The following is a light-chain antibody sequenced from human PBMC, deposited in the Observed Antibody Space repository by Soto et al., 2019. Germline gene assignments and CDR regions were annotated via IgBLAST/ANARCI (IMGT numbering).Light chain of an antibody. CDR1: SSDVGGYNY. CDR2: EVS. J-gene: IGLJ1*01. CDR3: TSYTSDSTFV. V-gene: IGLV2-14*01. Sequence: QSALTQPASLSGSPGQSITISCTGTSSDVGGYNYVSWYQQHPGKAPKLIIYEVSNRPSGVSNRFSGSKSGNTASLTISGLQAEDEADYYCTSYTSDSTFVFGTGTKVTVL.